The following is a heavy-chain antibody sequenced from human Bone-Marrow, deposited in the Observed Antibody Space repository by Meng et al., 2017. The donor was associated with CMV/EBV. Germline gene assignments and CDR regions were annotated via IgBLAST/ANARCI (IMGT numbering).Heavy chain of an antibody. CDR2: IYYTGST. CDR1: GGSIGTNNYY. D-gene: IGHD3-10*01. V-gene: IGHV4-39*07. Sequence: SETLSLTCTVSGGSIGTNNYYWDWIRQPPGKGLEWIGNIYYTGSTYYNPSLKSRVTISVDTSKNQFSLKLTSATAADTAVYFCARDAGGGSGAYYRYTDYWGQGTLVTVSS. J-gene: IGHJ4*02. CDR3: ARDAGGGSGAYYRYTDY.